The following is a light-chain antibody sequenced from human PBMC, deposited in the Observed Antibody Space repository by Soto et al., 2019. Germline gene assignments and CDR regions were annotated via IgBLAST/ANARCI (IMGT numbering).Light chain of an antibody. CDR3: QQRANWPLT. J-gene: IGKJ5*01. CDR1: QSVSSY. V-gene: IGKV3-11*01. CDR2: DAS. Sequence: EIVLTQSPATLSLSPGERATLPFRASQSVSSYLAWYQHKPGQAPKLLIYDASNRATGIPSRFSGSGSGTDFTLTISSIEREDVAVYYCQQRANWPLTGGQGTRLEIK.